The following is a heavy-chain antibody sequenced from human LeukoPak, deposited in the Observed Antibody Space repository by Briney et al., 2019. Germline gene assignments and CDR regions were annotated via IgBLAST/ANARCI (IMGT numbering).Heavy chain of an antibody. V-gene: IGHV3-21*01. CDR2: ISSSSSYL. D-gene: IGHD6-6*01. J-gene: IGHJ4*02. Sequence: PGGSLRLSCAASGFTFSSYSMNWVRQAPGKGLEWVSSISSSSSYLYYADSVKGRFTISRDNAKNSLYLQMNSLRAEDTAVYYCARAEQVAAGPRGYFDYWGQGTLVTVSS. CDR3: ARAEQVAAGPRGYFDY. CDR1: GFTFSSYS.